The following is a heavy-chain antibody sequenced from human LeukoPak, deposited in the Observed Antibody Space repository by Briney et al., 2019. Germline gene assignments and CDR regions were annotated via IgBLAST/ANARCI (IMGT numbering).Heavy chain of an antibody. Sequence: SVKVSCKASGGTFSSYAISWVRQAPGQGLEWMGGIIPIFGTANYAQKFQGRVTITADESTSTAYMELSRLRSDDTAVYYCARDIGRYGVDWAFDIWGQGTMVTVSS. CDR2: IIPIFGTA. V-gene: IGHV1-69*13. CDR3: ARDIGRYGVDWAFDI. J-gene: IGHJ3*02. D-gene: IGHD4-17*01. CDR1: GGTFSSYA.